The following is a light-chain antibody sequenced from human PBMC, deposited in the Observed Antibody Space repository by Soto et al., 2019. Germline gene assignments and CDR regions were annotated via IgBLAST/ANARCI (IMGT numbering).Light chain of an antibody. Sequence: DIHVTHSPSSLSSSVVDRVTITCRASQGIGSYLAWYHQKPGKVPKLLIYYASTLQSGVPSRFSGSGSGTEFTLTISSLQPEDFATYYCQQLNNYLSITFGHGTRLEIK. CDR3: QQLNNYLSIT. J-gene: IGKJ5*01. CDR2: YAS. CDR1: QGIGSY. V-gene: IGKV1-9*01.